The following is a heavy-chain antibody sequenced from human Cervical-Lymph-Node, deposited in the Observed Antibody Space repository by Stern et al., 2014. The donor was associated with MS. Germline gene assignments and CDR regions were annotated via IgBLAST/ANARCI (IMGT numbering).Heavy chain of an antibody. CDR2: VWYDGSTA. V-gene: IGHV3-33*01. D-gene: IGHD5-24*01. Sequence: VQLLESGGGVVPPGTSLRLSCAASGFTFRSYGMHWVRQAPGKGLEWVALVWYDGSTAYYRNSVKGRFTISRDNSNNTLFLQMNSLTAEDTAVYYCARGHIPYAYNYLFDYWGQGTLVTVSS. CDR1: GFTFRSYG. CDR3: ARGHIPYAYNYLFDY. J-gene: IGHJ4*02.